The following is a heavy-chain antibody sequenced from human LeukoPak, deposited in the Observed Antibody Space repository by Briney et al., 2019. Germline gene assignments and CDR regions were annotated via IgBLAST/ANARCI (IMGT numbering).Heavy chain of an antibody. V-gene: IGHV4-59*08. Sequence: ASDTLSLTCTVSGGSISSYYWSWIRQPPGKGLEWIGYIYYSGSTNYNPSLKSRVTISVDTSKNQFSLKLSSVTAADTAMYYCARRYGSWYYFDYWGQGTLVTVSS. CDR1: GGSISSYY. D-gene: IGHD2-15*01. J-gene: IGHJ4*02. CDR2: IYYSGST. CDR3: ARRYGSWYYFDY.